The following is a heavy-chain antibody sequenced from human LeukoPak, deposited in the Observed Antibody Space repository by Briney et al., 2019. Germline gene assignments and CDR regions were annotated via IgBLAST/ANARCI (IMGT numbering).Heavy chain of an antibody. Sequence: GGTLRLSCATSGFIFYSYAMHWVRHAPGKGLEWVAVISHDETNKYYADSVKGRFTISRDNSKNTLYLQLNSLRAEDTAVYYCARDRVCSGGSCYFSAFDIWGQGTMVTVSS. CDR1: GFIFYSYA. D-gene: IGHD2-15*01. CDR2: ISHDETNK. CDR3: ARDRVCSGGSCYFSAFDI. J-gene: IGHJ3*02. V-gene: IGHV3-30*04.